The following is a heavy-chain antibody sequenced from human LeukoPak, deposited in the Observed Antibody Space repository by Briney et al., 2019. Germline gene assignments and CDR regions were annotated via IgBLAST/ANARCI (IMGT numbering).Heavy chain of an antibody. CDR3: ARGVVPAASTGYFQH. CDR1: GGTFSSYA. J-gene: IGHJ1*01. Sequence: ASVKVSCKASGGTFSSYAISWVRQAPGQGLEWMGGIIPIFGTANYAQKFQGRVTITADESTSTAYMELSSLRSEDTAVYYCARGVVPAASTGYFQHWGQGTLVTVSS. D-gene: IGHD2-2*01. V-gene: IGHV1-69*13. CDR2: IIPIFGTA.